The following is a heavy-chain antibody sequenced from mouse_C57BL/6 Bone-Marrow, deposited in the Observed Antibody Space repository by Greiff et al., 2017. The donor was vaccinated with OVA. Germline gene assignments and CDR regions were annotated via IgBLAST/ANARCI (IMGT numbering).Heavy chain of an antibody. CDR2: IDPSDSYT. J-gene: IGHJ3*01. V-gene: IGHV1-69*01. Sequence: VQLQQSGAELVMPGASVKLSCKASGYTFTSYWMHWVKQRPGQGLEWIGEIDPSDSYTNYNQKFKGKSTLTVDKSSSTAYMQLSSLTSEDSAVYYCARRDYDYDGWFAYWGQGTLVTVSA. D-gene: IGHD2-4*01. CDR1: GYTFTSYW. CDR3: ARRDYDYDGWFAY.